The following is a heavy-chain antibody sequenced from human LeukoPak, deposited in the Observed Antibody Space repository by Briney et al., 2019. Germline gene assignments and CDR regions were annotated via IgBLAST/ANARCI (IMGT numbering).Heavy chain of an antibody. D-gene: IGHD6-6*01. V-gene: IGHV1-18*01. J-gene: IGHJ4*02. CDR1: GYPLTSYG. Sequence: GVAVKVSCKVSGYPLTSYGLSWVTEAPGQGLEWMGWLCAYNGNTNHTQKPQRRVTITPDTSPSTPHMEQRTVRADDTAVYFCERAARPRSNFDYWGERAMVADCS. CDR3: ERAARPRSNFDY. CDR2: LCAYNGNT.